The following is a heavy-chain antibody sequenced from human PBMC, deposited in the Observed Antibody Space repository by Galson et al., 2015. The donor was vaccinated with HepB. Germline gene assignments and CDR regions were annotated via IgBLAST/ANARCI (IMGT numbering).Heavy chain of an antibody. CDR1: GFTFNTYS. J-gene: IGHJ5*02. CDR2: ISVGSTTI. D-gene: IGHD1-26*01. V-gene: IGHV3-48*02. Sequence: SLRLSCAASGFTFNTYSMNWVRQAPGKGLEWLAYISVGSTTIHYADSVKGRFTISTDNAKNSLYLQMNYLRDEDAAIYYCARSSRGFDPWGQGTLVTVSS. CDR3: ARSSRGFDP.